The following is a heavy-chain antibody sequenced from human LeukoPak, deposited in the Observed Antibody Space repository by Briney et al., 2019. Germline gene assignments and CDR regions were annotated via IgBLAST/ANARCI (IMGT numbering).Heavy chain of an antibody. J-gene: IGHJ5*02. CDR2: INPNSGGT. V-gene: IGHV1-2*02. CDR1: GYTFTGYY. CDR3: ARYDDYCSGGSCYSSANWFDP. Sequence: ASVKVSCKASGYTFTGYYMHWVRQAPGQGLGWMGWINPNSGGTNYAQKFQGRVTMTRDTSISTAYMELSRLRSDDTAVYYCARYDDYCSGGSCYSSANWFDPWGQGTLVTVSS. D-gene: IGHD2-15*01.